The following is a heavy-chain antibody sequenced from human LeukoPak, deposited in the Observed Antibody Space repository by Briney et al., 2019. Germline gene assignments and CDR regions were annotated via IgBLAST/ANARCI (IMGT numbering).Heavy chain of an antibody. D-gene: IGHD3-22*01. CDR3: SRGRPIYYYDSSGQYYFDY. J-gene: IGHJ4*02. CDR1: GYTFTSYG. CDR2: ISAYNGNT. V-gene: IGHV1-18*01. Sequence: GASVKVSCKASGYTFTSYGISWVRQAPGQGLEWMGWISAYNGNTNYAQKLQGRVTMTTDTSTSTAYMELRSLRSDDTAVYYCSRGRPIYYYDSSGQYYFDYWGQGTLVTVSS.